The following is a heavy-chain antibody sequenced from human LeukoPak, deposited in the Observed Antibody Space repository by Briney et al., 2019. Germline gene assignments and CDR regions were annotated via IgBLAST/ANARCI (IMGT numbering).Heavy chain of an antibody. Sequence: GSSVKVSCKASGGTFSSYAISWVRQAPGQGLEWMGGIIPIFGTANYAQKFQGRVTITAGESTSTAYMELSSLRSEDTAVYYCARVLDYGSGRVMDVWGQGTTVTVSS. CDR1: GGTFSSYA. CDR2: IIPIFGTA. V-gene: IGHV1-69*01. J-gene: IGHJ6*02. D-gene: IGHD3-10*01. CDR3: ARVLDYGSGRVMDV.